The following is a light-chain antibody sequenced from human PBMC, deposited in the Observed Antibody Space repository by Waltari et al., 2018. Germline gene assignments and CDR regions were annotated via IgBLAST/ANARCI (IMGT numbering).Light chain of an antibody. CDR3: SSYTSSSPYV. CDR1: SSDVGGYNY. J-gene: IGLJ1*01. Sequence: QSALTQPASVSGSPGQSITISCTGTSSDVGGYNYVSWYQQHPGKAPKLLIYDVSKRPSGCSNRFSGSKSGNTASLTISGLQAEDEADYYCSSYTSSSPYVFGTGTKVTVL. V-gene: IGLV2-14*01. CDR2: DVS.